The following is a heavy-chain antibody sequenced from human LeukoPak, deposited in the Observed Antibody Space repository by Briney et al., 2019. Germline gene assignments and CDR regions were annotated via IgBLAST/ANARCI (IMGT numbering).Heavy chain of an antibody. V-gene: IGHV1-69*05. CDR3: ARGSTGNHSPPHFDY. D-gene: IGHD3-10*01. Sequence: GSSVKVSCKASGGTFSSYAISWVRQAPGQGLEWMGGIIPIFGTANYAQKFQGRVTITTDESTSTAHMELSSLRSEDTAVYYCARGSTGNHSPPHFDYWGQGTLVTVSS. CDR1: GGTFSSYA. CDR2: IIPIFGTA. J-gene: IGHJ4*02.